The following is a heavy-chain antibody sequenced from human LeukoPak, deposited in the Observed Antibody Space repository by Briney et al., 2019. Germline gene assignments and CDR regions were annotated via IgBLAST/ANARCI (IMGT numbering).Heavy chain of an antibody. CDR3: ARVPSGYYVDY. CDR1: GGSISSYY. V-gene: IGHV4-59*08. Sequence: PSETLSLTCTVSGGSISSYYWSWIRQPPGKGLEWIGYIYYSGSTNYNPSLKSRVTISVDTSKNQFSLKLSSVTAADTAVYYCARVPSGYYVDYWGQGTLVTVSS. CDR2: IYYSGST. D-gene: IGHD3-3*01. J-gene: IGHJ4*02.